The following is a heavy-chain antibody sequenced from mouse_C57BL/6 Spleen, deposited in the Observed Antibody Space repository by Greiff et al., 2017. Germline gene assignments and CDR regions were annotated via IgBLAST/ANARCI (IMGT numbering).Heavy chain of an antibody. V-gene: IGHV1-59*01. Sequence: QVQLQQPGAELVRPGTSVKLSCKASGYTFTSYWMHWVKPRPGQGLEWIGVIDPSDSYTNYNQKFKGKATLTVDTSSSTAYMQLSSLTSEDSAVYYCARRDYGSSYVGYFDVWGTGTTVTVSS. CDR3: ARRDYGSSYVGYFDV. CDR1: GYTFTSYW. CDR2: IDPSDSYT. J-gene: IGHJ1*03. D-gene: IGHD1-1*01.